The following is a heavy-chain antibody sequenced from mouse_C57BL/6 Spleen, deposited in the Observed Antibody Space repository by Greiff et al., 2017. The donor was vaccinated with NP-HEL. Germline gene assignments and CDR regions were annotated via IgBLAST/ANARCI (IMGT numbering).Heavy chain of an antibody. V-gene: IGHV1-52*01. CDR3: ARSDEYYFDY. Sequence: VQLQQPGAELVRPGSSVKLSCKASGYTFTSYWMHWVKQRPVQGLEWIGNIDPSDSETHYNQKFKDKATLTVDKSSSTAYMQLSSLTSEDSAVYYCARSDEYYFDYWGQGTTLTVSS. CDR1: GYTFTSYW. J-gene: IGHJ2*01. CDR2: IDPSDSET.